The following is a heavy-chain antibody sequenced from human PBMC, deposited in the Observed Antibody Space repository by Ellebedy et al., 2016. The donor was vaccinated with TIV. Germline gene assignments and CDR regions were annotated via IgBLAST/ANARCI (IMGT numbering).Heavy chain of an antibody. D-gene: IGHD2-21*02. Sequence: GESLKIPCAASGFIFSTYGMHWVRQAPGKGLEWVAFIWYDGGNKYYADSVKGRFTISRDNSKNTLYLQMNNIGAEDTAVYYCARDRHVDRGDCLDYWGQGTLVTVSS. V-gene: IGHV3-33*01. CDR1: GFIFSTYG. J-gene: IGHJ4*02. CDR3: ARDRHVDRGDCLDY. CDR2: IWYDGGNK.